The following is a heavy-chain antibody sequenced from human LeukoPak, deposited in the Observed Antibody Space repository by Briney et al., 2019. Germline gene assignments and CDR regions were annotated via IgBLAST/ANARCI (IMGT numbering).Heavy chain of an antibody. CDR2: INPNSGGT. Sequence: ASVKVSCKASGYTFTGYYMHWVRQAPGQGLEWMGWINPNSGGTNYAQKFQGRVTMTRDTSISTAYMELSRLRSDDTAVYYCARDCGGDCYSGVQHWGQGTLVTVSS. V-gene: IGHV1-2*02. D-gene: IGHD2-21*02. CDR1: GYTFTGYY. CDR3: ARDCGGDCYSGVQH. J-gene: IGHJ1*01.